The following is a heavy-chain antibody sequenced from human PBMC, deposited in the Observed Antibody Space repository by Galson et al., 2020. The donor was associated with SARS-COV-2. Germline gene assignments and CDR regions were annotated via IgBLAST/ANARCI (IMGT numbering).Heavy chain of an antibody. D-gene: IGHD1-1*01. CDR2: ISSSSLTI. CDR3: GVWNDGFYDY. J-gene: IGHJ4*02. CDR1: GFTFTTYN. Sequence: GESLKISCAASGFTFTTYNMNWVRQAPGKGLEWISYISSSSLTILYADSVKGRFTISRDNAKNSLFLQMNNLRDEDTAVYYCGVWNDGFYDYWGQGTLVTVSS. V-gene: IGHV3-48*02.